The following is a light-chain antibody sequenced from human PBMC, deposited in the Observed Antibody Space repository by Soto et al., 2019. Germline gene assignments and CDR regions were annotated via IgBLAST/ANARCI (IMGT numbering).Light chain of an antibody. CDR3: CSYAGSPTFVI. CDR1: SSDVGSYNL. J-gene: IGLJ2*01. V-gene: IGLV2-23*02. CDR2: EVS. Sequence: QSALTQPASVSGSPGQSITIPCTGASSDVGSYNLVSRYQQHPGKAPKLMIYEVSRRPSGISNRFSGSKSGNTASLTISGLQAEDEADYYCCSYAGSPTFVIFGGGTKLTVL.